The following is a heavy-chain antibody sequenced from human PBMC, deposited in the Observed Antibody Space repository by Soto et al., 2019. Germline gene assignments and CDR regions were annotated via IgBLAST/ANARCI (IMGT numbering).Heavy chain of an antibody. Sequence: QVQLVESGGGVVQPGRSLRLSCAASGFAFSSYGMHWVRQAPGKGLEWVAVIWYDGSNKYYADSVKGRFTISRDNSKNTLYLQMNSLRAEDTAVYYCARDGYSGDKWDYWGQGTLVTVSS. CDR1: GFAFSSYG. CDR3: ARDGYSGDKWDY. CDR2: IWYDGSNK. J-gene: IGHJ4*02. V-gene: IGHV3-33*01. D-gene: IGHD1-26*01.